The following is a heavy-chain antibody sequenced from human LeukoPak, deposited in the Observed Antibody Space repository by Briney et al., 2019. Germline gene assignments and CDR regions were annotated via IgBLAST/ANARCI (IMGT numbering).Heavy chain of an antibody. V-gene: IGHV4-39*07. D-gene: IGHD6-19*01. J-gene: IGHJ5*02. CDR3: ARAVAANPNWFDP. CDR1: GGSISSSSYY. CDR2: IYYSGST. Sequence: SETLSLTCTVSGGSISSSSYYWGWIRQPPGKGLEWIGSIYYSGSTYYNPSLKSRVTISVDTSKNQFSLKLSSVTAADTAVYYCARAVAANPNWFDPWGQGTLVTVSS.